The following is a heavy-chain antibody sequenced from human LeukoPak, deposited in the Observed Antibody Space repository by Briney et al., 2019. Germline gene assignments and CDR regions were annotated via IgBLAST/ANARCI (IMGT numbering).Heavy chain of an antibody. D-gene: IGHD6-19*01. J-gene: IGHJ4*02. CDR1: GGSFSGCY. CDR3: ARGYRIAVAGFPFDY. V-gene: IGHV4-34*01. Sequence: SETLSLTCAVYGGSFSGCYWSWIRQPPGKGLEWIGEINHSGSTNYNPSLKSRVTISVDTSKNQFSLKLSSVTAADTAVYYCARGYRIAVAGFPFDYWGQGTLVTVSS. CDR2: INHSGST.